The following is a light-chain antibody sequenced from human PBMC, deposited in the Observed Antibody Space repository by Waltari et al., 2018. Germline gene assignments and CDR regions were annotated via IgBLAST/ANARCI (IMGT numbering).Light chain of an antibody. CDR2: DAS. CDR3: HQYKTWPPAT. CDR1: RSVGVN. V-gene: IGKV3-15*01. Sequence: VLTQSPATLYVSPGDTATLTCRASRSVGVNLAWYQQKPGQAPRLLIYDASKWATGIPARFSAAESGTEFTLTIISLQSEDSAIYYCHQYKTWPPATFGQGTKLDI. J-gene: IGKJ2*01.